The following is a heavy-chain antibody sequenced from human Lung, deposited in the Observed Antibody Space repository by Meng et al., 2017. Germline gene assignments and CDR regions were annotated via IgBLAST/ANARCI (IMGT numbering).Heavy chain of an antibody. CDR2: INPGGSNT. CDR3: ARAGSSRSPPRDY. V-gene: IGHV1-46*01. J-gene: IGHJ4*02. Sequence: ASVKVSCKASGYDFTTYYIHWVRQAPGQGLEWMAIINPGGSNTTYAQRFQGRLTMTWDTSTSTVYMELSSLRSEDTAVYVCARAGSSRSPPRDYWGQGTLVTGSS. D-gene: IGHD3-10*01. CDR1: GYDFTTYY.